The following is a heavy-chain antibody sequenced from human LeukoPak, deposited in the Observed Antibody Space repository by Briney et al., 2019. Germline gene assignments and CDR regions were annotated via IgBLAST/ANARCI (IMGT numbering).Heavy chain of an antibody. CDR2: ISSSSSYT. Sequence: GRSLRLSCAASVFTFSDYYMSWIRQAPGKGLEWVSYISSSSSYTNYADSVKGRFTISRDNAKNSLYLQMNSLRAEDTAVYYCARVVGAADYWGQGTLVTVSS. CDR3: ARVVGAADY. CDR1: VFTFSDYY. J-gene: IGHJ4*02. V-gene: IGHV3-11*05. D-gene: IGHD2-15*01.